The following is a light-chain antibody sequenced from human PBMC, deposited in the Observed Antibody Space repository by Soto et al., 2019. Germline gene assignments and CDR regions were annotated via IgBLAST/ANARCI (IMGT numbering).Light chain of an antibody. CDR3: SSYAGSNIPYV. CDR2: EVS. Sequence: QSALTQPPSASGSPGQSVTISCTGTSSDVGGYNYVSWYQQHPGKAPKLNIYEVSKRPSGVPARFSGSKSGNTASLTVSGLLAEDESDYYCSSYAGSNIPYVFGTGTQLTVL. V-gene: IGLV2-8*01. CDR1: SSDVGGYNY. J-gene: IGLJ1*01.